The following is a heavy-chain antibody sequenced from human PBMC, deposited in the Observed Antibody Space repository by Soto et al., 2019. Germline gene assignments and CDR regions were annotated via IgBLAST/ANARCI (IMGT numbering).Heavy chain of an antibody. CDR1: GFTFSSYA. Sequence: GGSLRLSCAASGFTFSSYAMSWVRQAPGKGLEWVSAISGSGGSTYYADSVKGRFTISRDNSKNTLYLKMNSLRAEDTAVYYCAKDLKEWDKKWDYYYGMDVWGQGTTVTVSS. CDR3: AKDLKEWDKKWDYYYGMDV. V-gene: IGHV3-23*01. D-gene: IGHD1-26*01. CDR2: ISGSGGST. J-gene: IGHJ6*02.